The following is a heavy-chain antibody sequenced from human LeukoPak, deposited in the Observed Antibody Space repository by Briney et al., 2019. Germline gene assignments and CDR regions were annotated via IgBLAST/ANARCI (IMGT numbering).Heavy chain of an antibody. CDR3: ARDRGSGSPWGYYYYYMDV. V-gene: IGHV4-59*12. D-gene: IGHD3-10*01. J-gene: IGHJ6*03. Sequence: SETLSLTCTVSGGSINSYYWSWIRQPPGKGLEWIGYIYDSGSTNYNPSLKSRVTISVDTSKNQFSLKLSSVTAADTAVYYCARDRGSGSPWGYYYYYMDVWGKGTTVTISS. CDR1: GGSINSYY. CDR2: IYDSGST.